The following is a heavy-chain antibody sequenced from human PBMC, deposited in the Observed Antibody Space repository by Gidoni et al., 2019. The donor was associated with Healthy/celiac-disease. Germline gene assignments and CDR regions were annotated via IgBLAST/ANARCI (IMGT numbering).Heavy chain of an antibody. CDR1: GFTFGSES. CDR2: ISDDGSNK. CDR3: ARARSGGSWYDVSWFDS. V-gene: IGHV3-30-3*01. D-gene: IGHD2-15*01. J-gene: IGHJ5*01. Sequence: QVQLEECGGGDVPPGRSRGLSFAASGFTFGSESMHWVRQAPGKGLEWVAVISDDGSNKYSAASGKGRFTISRDNPKNTLYLQMNSLRAEDTAVYYCARARSGGSWYDVSWFDSWGQGTLVTVSS.